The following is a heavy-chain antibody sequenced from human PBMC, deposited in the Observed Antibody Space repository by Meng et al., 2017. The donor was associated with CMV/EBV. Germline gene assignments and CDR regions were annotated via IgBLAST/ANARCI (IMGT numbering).Heavy chain of an antibody. CDR1: GGSISSSSYY. Sequence: SETLSLTCTVSGGSISSSSYYWGWIRQPPGKGLEWIGSIYYSGSTYYNPSLKSRVTISVDTSKNQFSLKLSSVTAADTAVYYCARGWGVLQFLEWVDESGWFDPWGQGTLVTVSS. CDR2: IYYSGST. J-gene: IGHJ5*02. D-gene: IGHD3-3*01. CDR3: ARGWGVLQFLEWVDESGWFDP. V-gene: IGHV4-39*07.